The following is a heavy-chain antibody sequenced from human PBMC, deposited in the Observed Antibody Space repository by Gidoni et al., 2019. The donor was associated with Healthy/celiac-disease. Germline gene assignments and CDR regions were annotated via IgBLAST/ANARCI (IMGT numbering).Heavy chain of an antibody. Sequence: EVQLVESGGGLVQPGGSLRLFCAASGFTFSIYWLSWVRQAPGKGLEWGANIKQDGSEKYYVDSGKGRLTISRDNAKNSLYLQRNSLRAEDTAVYYCAREPMDIVVVVAATPDYYYGMDVWGQGTTVTVSS. V-gene: IGHV3-7*04. CDR2: IKQDGSEK. CDR1: GFTFSIYW. CDR3: AREPMDIVVVVAATPDYYYGMDV. J-gene: IGHJ6*02. D-gene: IGHD2-15*01.